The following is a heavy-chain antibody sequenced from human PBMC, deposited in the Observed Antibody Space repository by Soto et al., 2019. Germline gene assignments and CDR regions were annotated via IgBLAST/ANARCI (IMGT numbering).Heavy chain of an antibody. CDR3: ARGIAGAFDI. V-gene: IGHV4-31*02. CDR1: GGSISSGGYY. Sequence: SDTLSLTWTVSGGSISSGGYYWSWIRQHPGKGLEWIGYIYYSGSTYYNPSLKSRVTISVDTSKNQFSLKLSSVTAADTAVYYCARGIAGAFDIWGQGTMVTVSS. CDR2: IYYSGST. D-gene: IGHD6-13*01. J-gene: IGHJ3*02.